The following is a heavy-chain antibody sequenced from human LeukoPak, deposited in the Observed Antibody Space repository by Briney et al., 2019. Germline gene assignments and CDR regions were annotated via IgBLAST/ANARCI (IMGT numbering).Heavy chain of an antibody. V-gene: IGHV3-21*01. Sequence: PGGSLRLSCAASGFPFSSYGMHWVRQTPGKGLEWVSSISGGSRNIYYADSVKGRFTISRDNAKNSLYLQMNSLRAEDTAVYYCARDYFYCGGDCFVDQWGQGTLVTVSS. CDR1: GFPFSSYG. J-gene: IGHJ5*02. CDR2: ISGGSRNI. CDR3: ARDYFYCGGDCFVDQ. D-gene: IGHD2-21*02.